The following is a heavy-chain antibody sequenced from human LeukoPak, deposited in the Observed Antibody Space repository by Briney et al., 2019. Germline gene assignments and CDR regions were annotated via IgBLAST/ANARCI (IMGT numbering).Heavy chain of an antibody. CDR1: GCTFISYA. CDR2: IIPILGIA. J-gene: IGHJ6*02. D-gene: IGHD4-23*01. CDR3: ARDGYGGSDYYYGMDV. V-gene: IGHV1-69*04. Sequence: GASVKVSRKASGCTFISYAISWVRQAPGQGREGMGRIIPILGIANYAQKFQGRLTITEDKSTSTAYMELSSLRSEDTAVYYCARDGYGGSDYYYGMDVWGQGTTVTVSS.